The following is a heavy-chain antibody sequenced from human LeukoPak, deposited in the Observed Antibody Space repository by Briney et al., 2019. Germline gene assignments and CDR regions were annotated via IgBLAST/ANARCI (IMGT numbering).Heavy chain of an antibody. J-gene: IGHJ4*02. D-gene: IGHD5-18*01. CDR1: GGSISRYY. Sequence: SETLSLTCTVSGGSISRYYWSWIRQPAGKGLEWIGRIYTSGSTNYNPSLESRVSMSVDTSKNQFSLKLSSVTAEDTAIYYCARDSDSYGPDFDYWGQGTLVTVSS. CDR2: IYTSGST. CDR3: ARDSDSYGPDFDY. V-gene: IGHV4-4*07.